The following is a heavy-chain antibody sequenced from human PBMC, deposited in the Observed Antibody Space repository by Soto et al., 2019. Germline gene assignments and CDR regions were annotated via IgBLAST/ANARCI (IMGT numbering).Heavy chain of an antibody. Sequence: ASVKVSCKASGYTFTSYGISWVRQAPGQGLEWMGWISAYNGNTNYAQKLQGRVTMTTDTSTSTANMELRSLRSDDTAVYYCARDLPRYCSSTSCYDFDYWGQGTLVTVSS. J-gene: IGHJ4*02. D-gene: IGHD2-2*01. CDR1: GYTFTSYG. V-gene: IGHV1-18*04. CDR3: ARDLPRYCSSTSCYDFDY. CDR2: ISAYNGNT.